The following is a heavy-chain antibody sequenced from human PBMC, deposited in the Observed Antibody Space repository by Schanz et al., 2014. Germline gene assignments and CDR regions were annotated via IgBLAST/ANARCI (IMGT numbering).Heavy chain of an antibody. CDR2: MNPNSGDT. D-gene: IGHD3-22*01. CDR1: GYPFTSDD. V-gene: IGHV1-8*01. CDR3: ARAGQDYSDSSGYATYYFGN. J-gene: IGHJ4*02. Sequence: QVQLVQSGAEVKKPGASVKVSCRASGYPFTSDDITWVRQAPGQGLEWMGWMNPNSGDTGYPRKFQDRVTMTRTTSISTAYMELNSLTSEDTAVYYCARAGQDYSDSSGYATYYFGNWGQGTLVTVSS.